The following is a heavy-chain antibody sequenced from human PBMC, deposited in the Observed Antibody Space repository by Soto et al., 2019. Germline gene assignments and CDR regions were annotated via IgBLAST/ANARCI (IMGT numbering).Heavy chain of an antibody. CDR2: IYYSGST. V-gene: IGHV4-31*01. CDR3: ARGRYTISWSIFDF. J-gene: IGHJ4*02. CDR1: GGSISSVGYY. D-gene: IGHD6-13*01. Sequence: QVQLQESGPGLVKPSQTLSLTCTVSGGSISSVGYYWSWIRQHPGKGLEWIGYIYYSGSTYYNPSLESLVAISLDTSNNQFSRKLNAVTAADTAMYYCARGRYTISWSIFDFWDQGTLVTVSS.